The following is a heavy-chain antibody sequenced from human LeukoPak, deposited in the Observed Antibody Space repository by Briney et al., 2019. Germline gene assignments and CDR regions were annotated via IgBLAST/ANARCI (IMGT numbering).Heavy chain of an antibody. CDR1: GYTFTGYY. CDR3: ARWEGSQSNDDYGGNPYFDY. Sequence: ASVKVSCKASGYTFTGYYMHWVRQAPGQGLEWMGWINPNSGGTNYAQKFQGRVTMTRDTSISTAYMELSRLRSDDTAVYYCARWEGSQSNDDYGGNPYFDYWGQGTLVTVSS. CDR2: INPNSGGT. D-gene: IGHD4-23*01. V-gene: IGHV1-2*02. J-gene: IGHJ4*02.